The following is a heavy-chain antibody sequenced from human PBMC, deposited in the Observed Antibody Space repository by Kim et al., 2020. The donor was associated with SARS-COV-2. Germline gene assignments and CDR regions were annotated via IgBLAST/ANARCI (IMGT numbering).Heavy chain of an antibody. Sequence: SVKGRFTISRDNSKNTLYLQMNSLRAEDTAVYYCAKDLLERTVAGNFFDYWGQGTLVTVSS. J-gene: IGHJ4*02. D-gene: IGHD6-19*01. V-gene: IGHV3-30*02. CDR3: AKDLLERTVAGNFFDY.